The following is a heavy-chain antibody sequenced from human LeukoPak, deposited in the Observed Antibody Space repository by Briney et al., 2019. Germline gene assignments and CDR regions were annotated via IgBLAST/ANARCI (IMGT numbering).Heavy chain of an antibody. Sequence: SATLSLTCTASGGSISSYYWSWIRQPPGKGLEWIGYIYYSGSTNYNPSLKSRVTISVDTSKNQFSLKLSSVTAADTAVYYCASFSGSRTRSVDYWGQGTLVTVSS. D-gene: IGHD1-26*01. CDR3: ASFSGSRTRSVDY. J-gene: IGHJ4*02. V-gene: IGHV4-59*01. CDR1: GGSISSYY. CDR2: IYYSGST.